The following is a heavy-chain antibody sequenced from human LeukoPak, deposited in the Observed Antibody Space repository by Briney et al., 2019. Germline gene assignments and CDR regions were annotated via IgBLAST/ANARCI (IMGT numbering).Heavy chain of an antibody. V-gene: IGHV3-30-3*01. J-gene: IGHJ6*03. CDR3: ARSGTGGYYYYYYMDV. CDR2: VSYDGSDK. Sequence: GRSLRLSCAASGFTFSSFGMHWVRQAPGKGLEWVAIVSYDGSDKYYADSVKGRFTISRDNSKNTLYLQMNSLRADDTAVYYCARSGTGGYYYYYYMDVWGKGTTVTVSS. CDR1: GFTFSSFG. D-gene: IGHD1-14*01.